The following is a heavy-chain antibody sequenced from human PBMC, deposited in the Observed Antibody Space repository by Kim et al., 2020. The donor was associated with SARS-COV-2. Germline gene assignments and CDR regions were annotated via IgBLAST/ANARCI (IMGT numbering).Heavy chain of an antibody. J-gene: IGHJ4*02. Sequence: SETLSLTCTVSGGSISTPTYYFFCLGQASGMGRVWIVSIYYSGNPYYNPSLKSLVTISVDTSKNQFSLRLTSVTAADPAVYYCATLNDDTSSPDYWRQGPLVTVPS. V-gene: IGHV4-39*01. CDR1: GGSISTPTYY. CDR2: IYYSGNP. D-gene: IGHD6-6*01. CDR3: ATLNDDTSSPDY.